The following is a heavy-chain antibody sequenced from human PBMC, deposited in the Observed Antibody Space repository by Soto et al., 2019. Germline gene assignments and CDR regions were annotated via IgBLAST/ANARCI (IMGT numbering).Heavy chain of an antibody. Sequence: GSVRLSCAASGFAFSSACMSWVRQAPGKGLEWVGRLKSEAAGGTTDYAAPVKGRFTISRDDSKNTLYLQMNSLKTDDTAVYYCSYDSSRGDYWGLGTLVTVSS. CDR2: LKSEAAGGTT. D-gene: IGHD3-22*01. CDR3: SYDSSRGDY. V-gene: IGHV3-15*01. CDR1: GFAFSSAC. J-gene: IGHJ4*02.